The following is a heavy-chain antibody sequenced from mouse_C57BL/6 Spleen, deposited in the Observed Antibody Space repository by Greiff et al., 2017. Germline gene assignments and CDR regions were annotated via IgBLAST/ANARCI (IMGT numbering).Heavy chain of an antibody. J-gene: IGHJ1*03. D-gene: IGHD1-1*01. Sequence: EVQLQQSGTVLARPGASVKMSCKTSGYTFTSYWMHWVKQRPGQGLEWIGAIYPGNSDTSYNQKFKGKAKLTAVTSASTAYMELSSLTNEDSAVYYCIYDSSDWYFDVWGTGTTVTVSS. CDR1: GYTFTSYW. CDR3: IYDSSDWYFDV. V-gene: IGHV1-5*01. CDR2: IYPGNSDT.